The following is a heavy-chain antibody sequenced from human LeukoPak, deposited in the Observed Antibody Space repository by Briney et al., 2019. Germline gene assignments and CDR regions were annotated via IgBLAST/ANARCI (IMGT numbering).Heavy chain of an antibody. CDR3: ARGPDSSSSFDY. D-gene: IGHD6-13*01. V-gene: IGHV3-33*01. J-gene: IGHJ4*02. CDR1: GFTFSSYG. Sequence: GGSLRLSCAASGFTFSSYGMHWVRQAPGKGLEWVAVIWYDGSNKYYADSVKGRFTISRDNSKNTLYLQMNSLRSEDTAVYYCARGPDSSSSFDYWGQGTLVTVSS. CDR2: IWYDGSNK.